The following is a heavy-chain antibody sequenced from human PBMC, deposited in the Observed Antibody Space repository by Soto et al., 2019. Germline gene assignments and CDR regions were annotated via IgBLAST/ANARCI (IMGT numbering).Heavy chain of an antibody. Sequence: EVQLVESGGDLVKPGGSLRLSCADSGFTFSSYSMNWVRQAPGKVLEWVSAISSSSAYIFYADSVKGRFTVSRDNAKNSLYLQMNSLSADDTAVYYCARGGREITRHLDYWGQGTLVTVSS. CDR1: GFTFSSYS. CDR2: ISSSSAYI. V-gene: IGHV3-21*01. J-gene: IGHJ4*02. CDR3: ARGGREITRHLDY. D-gene: IGHD3-10*01.